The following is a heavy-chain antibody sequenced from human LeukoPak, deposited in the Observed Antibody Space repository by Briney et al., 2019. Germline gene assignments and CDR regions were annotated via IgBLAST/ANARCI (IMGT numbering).Heavy chain of an antibody. V-gene: IGHV3-30*18. CDR2: ISYAGSNK. CDR3: AKAYSSSWYYFDY. J-gene: IGHJ4*02. D-gene: IGHD6-13*01. CDR1: GFTFRSYG. Sequence: PGGSLRLSCAASGFTFRSYGMLGVRQAPGKGLDWVAVISYAGSNKYYADSVQGRFTISRDNSKNTLYLQMNSLRAEDTAVYYCAKAYSSSWYYFDYWRRGTLVTVSS.